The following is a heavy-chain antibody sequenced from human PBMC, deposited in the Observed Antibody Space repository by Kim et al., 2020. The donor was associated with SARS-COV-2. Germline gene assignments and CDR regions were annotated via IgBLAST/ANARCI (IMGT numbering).Heavy chain of an antibody. J-gene: IGHJ6*02. CDR1: GGSFSGYY. V-gene: IGHV4-34*01. CDR3: ARGPRHYYGMDV. CDR2: INHSGST. Sequence: SETLSLTCAVYGGSFSGYYWSWIRQPPGKGLEWIGEINHSGSTNYNPSLKSRVTISVDTSKNQFSLKLSSVTAADTAVYYCARGPRHYYGMDVWGQGTTVTVSS.